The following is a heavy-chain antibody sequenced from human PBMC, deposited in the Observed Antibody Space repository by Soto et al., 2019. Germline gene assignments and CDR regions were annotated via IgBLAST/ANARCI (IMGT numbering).Heavy chain of an antibody. Sequence: TVRVSCKASVGTFSRYALNWVRQAPGQGLEWMGGIIPMFGKANYAQKFQGRVTITADESTSTGYMELRALTPEDTALYFCMRDLNYGSDDYWGQGTTVTVAS. D-gene: IGHD3-16*01. J-gene: IGHJ4*02. CDR3: MRDLNYGSDDY. CDR1: VGTFSRYA. CDR2: IIPMFGKA. V-gene: IGHV1-69*13.